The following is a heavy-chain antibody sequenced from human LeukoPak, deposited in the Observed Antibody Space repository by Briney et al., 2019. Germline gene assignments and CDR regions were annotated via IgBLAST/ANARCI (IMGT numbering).Heavy chain of an antibody. CDR3: ARGPPLRGDFDY. J-gene: IGHJ4*02. CDR2: IYFTGST. V-gene: IGHV4-4*09. Sequence: SETLSLTCTVSGGSISSFYWSWIRQPPGKGLEWIGYIYFTGSTNYNPSFKSRVTMSVDTSKNQFSLKLSSVTAADTAVYYCARGPPLRGDFDYWGQGTLVTVSS. CDR1: GGSISSFY.